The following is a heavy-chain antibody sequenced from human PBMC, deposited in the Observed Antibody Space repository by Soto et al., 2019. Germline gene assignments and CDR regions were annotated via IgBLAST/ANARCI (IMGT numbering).Heavy chain of an antibody. J-gene: IGHJ5*02. V-gene: IGHV3-30*18. Sequence: PGGSLRLSCAASGFTFSSYGMHWVRQAPGKGLEWVAVISYDGSNKYYADSVKGRFTISRDNSKNTLYLQMNSLRAEDTAVYYCAKQYYYDSSGYPLGPWGQGTLVTSPQ. D-gene: IGHD3-22*01. CDR3: AKQYYYDSSGYPLGP. CDR2: ISYDGSNK. CDR1: GFTFSSYG.